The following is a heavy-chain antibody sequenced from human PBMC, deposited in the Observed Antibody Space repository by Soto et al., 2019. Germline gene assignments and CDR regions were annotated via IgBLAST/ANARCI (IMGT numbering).Heavy chain of an antibody. CDR1: GGSISSYY. CDR2: IYYSGST. J-gene: IGHJ4*02. V-gene: IGHV4-59*01. Sequence: PSETLSLTCTVSGGSISSYYWSWIRQPPGKGLEWIGYIYYSGSTNYNPSLKSRVTISVDTSKNQFSLKLSSVTAADTAVYYCARGPGGWDFDYWGQGTLVTVSS. D-gene: IGHD3-10*01. CDR3: ARGPGGWDFDY.